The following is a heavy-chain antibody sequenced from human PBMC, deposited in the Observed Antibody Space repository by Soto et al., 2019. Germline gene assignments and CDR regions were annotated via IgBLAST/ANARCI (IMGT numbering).Heavy chain of an antibody. CDR3: GGAYGGNQKPGESDYFDY. D-gene: IGHD3-16*01. V-gene: IGHV3-30*03. CDR1: GFTFSSYG. Sequence: PGGSLRLSCAASGFTFSSYGMHWVRQAPGKGLEWVAVISYEGSNKYYADYVKGRFTISRDNSKNTLYLQMNSLRAEDTAVYYCGGAYGGNQKPGESDYFDYWGQGTLVTVSS. CDR2: ISYEGSNK. J-gene: IGHJ4*02.